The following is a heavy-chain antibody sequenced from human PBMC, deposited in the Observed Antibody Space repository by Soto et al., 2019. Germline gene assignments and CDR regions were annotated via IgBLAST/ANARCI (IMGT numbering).Heavy chain of an antibody. CDR1: GFTFSNAW. CDR3: TTETYYYDSSGYYPIPYYFDY. V-gene: IGHV3-15*07. CDR2: IKSKTDGGTT. Sequence: GGSLRLSCAASGFTFSNAWMNWVRQAPGKGLEWVGRIKSKTDGGTTDYAAPVKGRFTISRDDSKNTLYLQMNSLKTEDTAVYYCTTETYYYDSSGYYPIPYYFDYWGQGTLVTVSS. D-gene: IGHD3-22*01. J-gene: IGHJ4*02.